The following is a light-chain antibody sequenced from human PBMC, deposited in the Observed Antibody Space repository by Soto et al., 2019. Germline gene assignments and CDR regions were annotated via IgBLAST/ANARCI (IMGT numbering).Light chain of an antibody. J-gene: IGLJ2*01. CDR3: CSYAGSSTLV. CDR1: SSDVGSYNL. V-gene: IGLV2-23*02. CDR2: EVS. Sequence: QSVLTQPASVSGSPGQSITISCTGTSSDVGSYNLVSWYQQHPGKAPKLMIYEVSKRPSGVPHHFSGSKSGNTASLTISGLQAEDEADYYCCSYAGSSTLVFGGGTKVTVL.